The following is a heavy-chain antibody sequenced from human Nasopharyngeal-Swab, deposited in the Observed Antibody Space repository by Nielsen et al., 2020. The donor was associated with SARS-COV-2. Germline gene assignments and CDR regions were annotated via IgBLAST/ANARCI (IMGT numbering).Heavy chain of an antibody. CDR3: ARDQGGNSVFSYYYYMDV. CDR1: GGTFSSYA. V-gene: IGHV1-69*13. Sequence: SVKVSCKASGGTFSSYAISWVRQAPGQGLGWMGGIIPIFGTANYAQKFQGRVTITADESTSTAYMELSSLRSEDTAVYYCARDQGGNSVFSYYYYMDVWGKGTTVTVSS. J-gene: IGHJ6*03. CDR2: IIPIFGTA. D-gene: IGHD4-23*01.